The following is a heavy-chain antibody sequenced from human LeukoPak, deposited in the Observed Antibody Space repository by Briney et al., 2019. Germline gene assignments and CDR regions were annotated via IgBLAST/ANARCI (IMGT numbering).Heavy chain of an antibody. Sequence: GGSLRLSCAASGFTFSTYAMSWVRQAPGKGLEWLSVISGSGGTTNYADSVKGRFTISRDNSKKTLFLHMHSLRAEDTAVYYCAKQDYTADPIHYWGQGTLVTVSS. V-gene: IGHV3-23*01. CDR2: ISGSGGTT. CDR3: AKQDYTADPIHY. D-gene: IGHD2-2*02. J-gene: IGHJ4*02. CDR1: GFTFSTYA.